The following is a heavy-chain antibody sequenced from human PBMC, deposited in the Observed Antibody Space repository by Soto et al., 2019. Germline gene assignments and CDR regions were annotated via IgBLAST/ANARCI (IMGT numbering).Heavy chain of an antibody. CDR2: TYYRSKWYN. V-gene: IGHV6-1*01. CDR3: ARGGGVVVEDYYYYGMDV. CDR1: GDSVSSNSAA. Sequence: SQTLSLPCAISGDSVSSNSAAWNWIRQSPSRGLEWLGRTYYRSKWYNDYAVSVKSRITINPDTSKNQFSLQLNSVTPEDTAVYYCARGGGVVVEDYYYYGMDVWGQGTTVTVSS. J-gene: IGHJ6*02. D-gene: IGHD2-15*01.